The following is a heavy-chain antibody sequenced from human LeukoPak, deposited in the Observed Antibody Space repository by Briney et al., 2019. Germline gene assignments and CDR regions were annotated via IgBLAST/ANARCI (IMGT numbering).Heavy chain of an antibody. V-gene: IGHV3-66*01. CDR1: GFSVSSNY. J-gene: IGHJ3*02. CDR2: IYSGGST. D-gene: IGHD3-3*01. CDR3: AKVSVLEWLRGAFDI. Sequence: GGSLRLSCAVSGFSVSSNYMSWVRQAPGKGLEWVSVIYSGGSTYYADSVKGRFTISRDNSKNTLYLQMNSLRAEDTAVYYCAKVSVLEWLRGAFDIWGQGTMVTVSS.